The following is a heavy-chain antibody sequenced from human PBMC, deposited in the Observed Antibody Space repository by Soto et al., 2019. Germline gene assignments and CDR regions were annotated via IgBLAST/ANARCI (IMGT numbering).Heavy chain of an antibody. V-gene: IGHV3-48*02. Sequence: PGGSLRLSCAASGFTSSSYSMNWVRQAPGKGLEWVSYISSSSNTIYYTDSVKGRFTISRDNAKNSLYLQMNSLRDEDTAVYYCARDPNSSGYYFGPWFDPWGQGTLVTVSS. CDR3: ARDPNSSGYYFGPWFDP. CDR2: ISSSSNTI. J-gene: IGHJ5*02. D-gene: IGHD3-22*01. CDR1: GFTSSSYS.